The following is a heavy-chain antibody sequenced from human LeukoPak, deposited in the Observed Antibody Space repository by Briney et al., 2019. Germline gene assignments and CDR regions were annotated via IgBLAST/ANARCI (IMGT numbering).Heavy chain of an antibody. CDR3: ATLDYYDSGGYYSDY. Sequence: ASVKVSCKASGYTFTSYGISWVRQAPGQGLEWMGWISAYNGNTNYAQKFQGRVTMTEDTSTDTAYMELSSLRSEDTAVYYCATLDYYDSGGYYSDYWGQGTLVTVSS. CDR1: GYTFTSYG. D-gene: IGHD3-22*01. CDR2: ISAYNGNT. J-gene: IGHJ4*02. V-gene: IGHV1-18*01.